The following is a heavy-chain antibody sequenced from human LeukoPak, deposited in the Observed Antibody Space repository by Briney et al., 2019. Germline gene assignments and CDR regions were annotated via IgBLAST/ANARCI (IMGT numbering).Heavy chain of an antibody. CDR2: IFSSGTT. D-gene: IGHD2-2*01. Sequence: SETLSLTCTVSGGSINSYYWSWIRQPAGKGLEWIGRIFSSGTTNYNPSLKSRVTMSVDASKNQFSLNLDSVTAADTAVYYCARDRFGAGVPAAEDYFDYWGQGTLVTVSS. V-gene: IGHV4-4*07. CDR1: GGSINSYY. J-gene: IGHJ4*02. CDR3: ARDRFGAGVPAAEDYFDY.